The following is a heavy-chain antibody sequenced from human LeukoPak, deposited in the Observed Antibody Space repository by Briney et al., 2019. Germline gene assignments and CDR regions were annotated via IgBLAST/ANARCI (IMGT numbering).Heavy chain of an antibody. V-gene: IGHV3-53*01. D-gene: IGHD5-18*01. CDR2: IYSGGST. CDR1: GFTVSSNY. J-gene: IGHJ4*02. CDR3: ARVGTAMVLDY. Sequence: QSGGSLRLSCAASGFTVSSNYMSWVRQAPGKGLEWASVIYSGGSTYYADSVKGRFTISRDNSKNTLYLQMNSLRAEDTAVYYCARVGTAMVLDYWGQGTLVTVSS.